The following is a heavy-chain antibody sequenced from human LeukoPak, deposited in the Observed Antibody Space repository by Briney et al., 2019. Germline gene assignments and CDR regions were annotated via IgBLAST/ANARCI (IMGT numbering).Heavy chain of an antibody. D-gene: IGHD1-26*01. CDR3: ARQFLVGSTFHAFDL. J-gene: IGHJ3*01. Sequence: SETLSLTCSVSVVSMNGYYWSWLRQSAGNRLEWIGHVDSSGNTNYNPSLESRVTMSVDTSKKQFSLKLTSVNAADMAVYFCARQFLVGSTFHAFDLWGQGTRVTVS. CDR2: VDSSGNT. CDR1: VVSMNGYY. V-gene: IGHV4-4*07.